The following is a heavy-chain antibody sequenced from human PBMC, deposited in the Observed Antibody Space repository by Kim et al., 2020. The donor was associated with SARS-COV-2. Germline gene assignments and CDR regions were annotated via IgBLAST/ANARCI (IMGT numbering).Heavy chain of an antibody. CDR3: ARGVSSAWTLWPWFDP. J-gene: IGHJ5*02. V-gene: IGHV4-4*02. Sequence: SETLSLTCAVSGASFSGSSCWSWVRQPPGKGLEWIGEIDHSGTTNYNPSLKSRVTIVVDKSKTQFSLRLKSVTAADTAVYYCARGVSSAWTLWPWFDPWG. CDR1: GASFSGSSC. D-gene: IGHD6-19*01. CDR2: IDHSGTT.